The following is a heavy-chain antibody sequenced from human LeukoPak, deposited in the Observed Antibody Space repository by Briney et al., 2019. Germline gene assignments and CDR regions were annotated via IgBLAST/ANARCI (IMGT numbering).Heavy chain of an antibody. Sequence: SVKVSCKASGGTFSSCAISWVRQAPGQGLEWMGGIIPIFGTANYAQKFQGRVTITADESTSTAYMELSSLRSEDTAVYYRARDHRSTYYDFWSGYRNWFDPWGQGTLVTVSS. V-gene: IGHV1-69*13. J-gene: IGHJ5*02. D-gene: IGHD3-3*01. CDR1: GGTFSSCA. CDR2: IIPIFGTA. CDR3: ARDHRSTYYDFWSGYRNWFDP.